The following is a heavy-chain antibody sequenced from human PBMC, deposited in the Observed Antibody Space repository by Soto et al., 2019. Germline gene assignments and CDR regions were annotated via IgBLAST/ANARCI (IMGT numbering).Heavy chain of an antibody. D-gene: IGHD2-8*01. CDR2: ISDNSSVI. V-gene: IGHV3-48*02. J-gene: IGHJ4*02. CDR3: ARDRDAYCSKGICSGPYFDY. CDR1: GFTFSTYS. Sequence: PGGSLRLSCAVSGFTFSTYSINWVRQAPGKGLEWISYISDNSSVIYYADAVKGRFTISRDNAKNSLYLQMNSLRDEDTAVYYCARDRDAYCSKGICSGPYFDYWGQGTLVTVSS.